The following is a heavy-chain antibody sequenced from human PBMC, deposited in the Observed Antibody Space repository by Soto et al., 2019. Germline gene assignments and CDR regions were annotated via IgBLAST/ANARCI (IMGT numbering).Heavy chain of an antibody. CDR3: ARDLGRVVRGVIWFDP. J-gene: IGHJ5*02. D-gene: IGHD3-10*01. CDR2: ISAYNGNT. CDR1: GYTFTSYG. Sequence: ASVKVSCKASGYTFTSYGISWVRQAPGQGLEWMGWISAYNGNTNYAQKLQGRVTMTTDTSTSTAYMELRSLRSDDTAVYYCARDLGRVVRGVIWFDPWGQGTLVTVSS. V-gene: IGHV1-18*01.